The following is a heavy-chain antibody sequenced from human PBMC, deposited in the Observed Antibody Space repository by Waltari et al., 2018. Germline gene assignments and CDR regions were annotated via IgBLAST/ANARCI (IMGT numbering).Heavy chain of an antibody. CDR1: GFTFSSYA. D-gene: IGHD6-19*01. J-gene: IGHJ4*02. CDR2: ISYDGGKK. V-gene: IGHV3-30-3*01. CDR3: ARDQDSSGWYGSSFDY. Sequence: QVQLVESGGGVVQPGRSLRLSCAASGFTFSSYAMHWVRQAPGKGLEWVAVISYDGGKKYYADSVKGRFTISRDKSKNTLYLQMNSLRAEDTAVYYCARDQDSSGWYGSSFDYWGQGTLVTVSS.